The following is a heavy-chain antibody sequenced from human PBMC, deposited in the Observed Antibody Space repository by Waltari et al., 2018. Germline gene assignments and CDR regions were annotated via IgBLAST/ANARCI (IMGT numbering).Heavy chain of an antibody. D-gene: IGHD3-22*01. J-gene: IGHJ3*02. CDR1: GGTFSSYA. V-gene: IGHV1-69*12. Sequence: QVQLVQSGAEVKTPGSSVKVSCKASGGTFSSYAISCVRQAPGQGLDWRGGIIPIFGTANYAQKFQGRVTITADESTSTAYMELSSLRSEDTAVYYCARGENEGYYDSKGVPYPNDAFDIWGQGTMVTVSS. CDR2: IIPIFGTA. CDR3: ARGENEGYYDSKGVPYPNDAFDI.